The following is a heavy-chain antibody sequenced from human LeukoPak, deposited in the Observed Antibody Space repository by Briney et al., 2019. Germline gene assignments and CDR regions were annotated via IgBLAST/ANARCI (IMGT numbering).Heavy chain of an antibody. CDR2: ISSSSSYR. V-gene: IGHV3-11*06. J-gene: IGHJ4*02. D-gene: IGHD3-16*01. CDR3: MSYAGRSDDY. CDR1: GFTFSDYY. Sequence: GGSLRLSCAASGFTFSDYYMSWIRQAPGKGLEWVSYISSSSSYRYYADSVKGRFTISRDNAKNSLHLQMNSLRAEDTAVYYCMSYAGRSDDYWGQGTLVTVSS.